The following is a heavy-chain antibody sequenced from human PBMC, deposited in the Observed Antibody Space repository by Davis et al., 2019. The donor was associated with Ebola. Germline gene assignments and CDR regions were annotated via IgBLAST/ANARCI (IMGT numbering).Heavy chain of an antibody. CDR3: AREAVWRFDP. CDR1: GFSFSSHW. J-gene: IGHJ5*02. D-gene: IGHD3-16*01. V-gene: IGHV3-7*03. CDR2: IRQDGSEK. Sequence: GESLKISCAASGFSFSSHWMSWVRQAPGKGLEWVANIRQDGSEKHYVDSVKGRFTISRDNAKNSLYLQMNSLLAEDTAVYYCAREAVWRFDPWGQGTLVTVSS.